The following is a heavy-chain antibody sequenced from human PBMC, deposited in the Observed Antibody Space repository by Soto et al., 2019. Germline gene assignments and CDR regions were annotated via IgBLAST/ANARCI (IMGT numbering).Heavy chain of an antibody. CDR2: IYWDDTK. Sequence: QITLKESGPTLVKPTQTLTLTCTFSGFSLSSSGVGVGWIRQPPGKALEWVALIYWDDTKRYSPSLKSGLTITKDTSKTQVVLTMTNMDPVDTATYYCAHIRVTMIVGAGYFQHWGQGTLVTVSS. CDR1: GFSLSSSGVG. J-gene: IGHJ1*01. CDR3: AHIRVTMIVGAGYFQH. D-gene: IGHD3-22*01. V-gene: IGHV2-5*02.